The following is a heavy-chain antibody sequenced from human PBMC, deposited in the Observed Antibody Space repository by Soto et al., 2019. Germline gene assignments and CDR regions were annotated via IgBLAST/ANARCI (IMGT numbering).Heavy chain of an antibody. CDR3: AREHGECGKAFDI. CDR1: GGSIRSDF. V-gene: IGHV4-59*01. CDR2: IHYSGVT. Sequence: QVRLQESGPRLVKPSGTLSLICTVSGGSIRSDFWSWIRQPPGKALEWIGYIHYSGVTNYNPSLRSRVIISADTAKNQFSLPLRSVIAADTALYFWAREHGECGKAFDIWGPGTVVTVSS. J-gene: IGHJ3*02. D-gene: IGHD1-26*01.